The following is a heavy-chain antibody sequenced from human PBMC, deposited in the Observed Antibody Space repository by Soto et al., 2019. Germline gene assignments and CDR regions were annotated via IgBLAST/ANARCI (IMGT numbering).Heavy chain of an antibody. V-gene: IGHV4-30-4*01. CDR2: IYYSGST. CDR1: GGSISSGDYY. Sequence: SETLSLTCTVSGGSISSGDYYWSWIRQPPGKGLEWIGYIYYSGSTYYNPSLKSRVTISVDTSKNQFSLKLSSVTAADTAVYYCAREEIAAAGNWFDPWGQGTLVTVSS. J-gene: IGHJ5*02. CDR3: AREEIAAAGNWFDP. D-gene: IGHD6-13*01.